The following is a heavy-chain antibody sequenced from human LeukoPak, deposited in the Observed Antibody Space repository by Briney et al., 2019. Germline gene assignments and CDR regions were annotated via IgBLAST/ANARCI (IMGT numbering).Heavy chain of an antibody. J-gene: IGHJ4*02. V-gene: IGHV4-30-4*01. CDR2: IYYSGST. D-gene: IGHD3-10*01. CDR3: ARDSGAGTYYYGSGSYYLDY. CDR1: GGSISSGDYY. Sequence: SRTLSLTCTVSGGSISSGDYYWSWIRQPPGKGLEWIGYIYYSGSTYYNPSLKSRVTISVDTSKNQFSLKLSSVTAADTAVYYCARDSGAGTYYYGSGSYYLDYWGQGTLVTVSS.